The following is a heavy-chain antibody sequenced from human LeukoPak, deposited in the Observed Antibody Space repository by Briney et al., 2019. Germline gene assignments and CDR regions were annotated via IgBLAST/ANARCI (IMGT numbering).Heavy chain of an antibody. D-gene: IGHD6-13*01. CDR1: GYTFTSYG. J-gene: IGHJ6*03. CDR3: ARVSPSNSSSWFGYYYYYYMDV. Sequence: ASVKVSCKASGYTFTSYGISWVRQAPGQGLEWMGWISAYNGNTNYAQKLQGRVTMTTDTSTSTAYMELRSLRSDDTAVYYCARVSPSNSSSWFGYYYYYYMDVWGKGTTVTVSS. CDR2: ISAYNGNT. V-gene: IGHV1-18*01.